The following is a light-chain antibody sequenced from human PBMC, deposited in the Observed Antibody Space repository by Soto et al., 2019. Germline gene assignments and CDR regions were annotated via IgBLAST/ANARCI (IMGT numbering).Light chain of an antibody. V-gene: IGKV3-15*01. Sequence: EIVMTQSPATLSVSPGERATLSCRASQSVCSNLAWYQQKPGQAPRLLIYGASTSATGIPARFSGSGSGTEFTLTISSLQSEEFAVYYCQQYNNWPLTFGPGTKVDIK. CDR1: QSVCSN. CDR3: QQYNNWPLT. CDR2: GAS. J-gene: IGKJ3*01.